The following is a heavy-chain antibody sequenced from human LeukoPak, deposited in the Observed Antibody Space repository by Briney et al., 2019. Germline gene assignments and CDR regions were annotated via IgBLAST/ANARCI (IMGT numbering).Heavy chain of an antibody. CDR2: IYTSGST. V-gene: IGHV4-4*07. J-gene: IGHJ4*02. Sequence: PSETLSLTCTVSGGSISSYYWSWIRQPAGKGLEWIGRIYTSGSTNYNPSPKSRVTMSVDTSKNQFSLKLSSVTAADTAVYYCARTRTYYYDSSGLNPFDYWGQGTLVTVSS. CDR1: GGSISSYY. CDR3: ARTRTYYYDSSGLNPFDY. D-gene: IGHD3-22*01.